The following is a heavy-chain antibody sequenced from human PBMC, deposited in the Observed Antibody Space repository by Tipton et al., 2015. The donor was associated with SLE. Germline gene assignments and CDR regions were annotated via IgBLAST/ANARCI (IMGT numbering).Heavy chain of an antibody. CDR2: IYSGGST. Sequence: QLVQSGGGLVQPGGSLRLSCAASGFTVSSNYMSWVRQAPGKGLEWVSVIYSGGSTYYADSVKGRFTISRDNSKNTLYLQMNSLRAEDTAVYYCAREWGYYDSSGYFDIWGQGTMVTVSS. D-gene: IGHD3-22*01. CDR3: AREWGYYDSSGYFDI. CDR1: GFTVSSNY. V-gene: IGHV3-53*04. J-gene: IGHJ3*02.